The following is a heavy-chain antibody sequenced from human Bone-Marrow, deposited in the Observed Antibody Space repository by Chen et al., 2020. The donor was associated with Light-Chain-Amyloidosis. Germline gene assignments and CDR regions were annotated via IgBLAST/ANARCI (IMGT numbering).Heavy chain of an antibody. V-gene: IGHV3-9*01. D-gene: IGHD6-19*01. CDR3: ARGTGYSSGWYWLND. Sequence: EVHLVESGGGLVQPGRSLRLSCAASGFTFADYAMHWVRQAPGKGLEWVSGISWNSGNIGYADSVRGRFTISRDNAKNSLYLQMNTLRAEDTALYYCARGTGYSSGWYWLNDWGQGTLVTVSS. CDR1: GFTFADYA. J-gene: IGHJ4*02. CDR2: ISWNSGNI.